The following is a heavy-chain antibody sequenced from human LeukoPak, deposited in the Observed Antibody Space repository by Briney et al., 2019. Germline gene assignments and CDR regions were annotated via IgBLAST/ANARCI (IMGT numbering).Heavy chain of an antibody. V-gene: IGHV3-33*08. CDR3: AGDPPRXXXAFDI. CDR2: IWYDGSNR. CDR1: GFTFSTYA. J-gene: IGHJ3*02. Sequence: PGGSLRLSCAASGFTFSTYAMHWVRQAPGKGLEWVAFIWYDGSNRHYADSVKGRFTISRDNSKNTLFLQMNSLRAEDTAMYYCAGDPPRXXXAFDIWGQGTMVTVS.